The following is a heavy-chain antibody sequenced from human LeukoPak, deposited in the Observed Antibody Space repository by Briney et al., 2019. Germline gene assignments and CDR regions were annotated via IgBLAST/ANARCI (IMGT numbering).Heavy chain of an antibody. V-gene: IGHV3-48*01. Sequence: GGSLRLSCAASGFTFSSYSMNWVRQAPGKGLEWVSYISRDSKRIYEADSARGRFTISRDNARNSLFLQMNSLRVEDTAFYYCAAWTDRGYSYWGQGVLVTVSS. CDR3: AAWTDRGYSY. D-gene: IGHD5-12*01. CDR1: GFTFSSYS. J-gene: IGHJ4*02. CDR2: ISRDSKRI.